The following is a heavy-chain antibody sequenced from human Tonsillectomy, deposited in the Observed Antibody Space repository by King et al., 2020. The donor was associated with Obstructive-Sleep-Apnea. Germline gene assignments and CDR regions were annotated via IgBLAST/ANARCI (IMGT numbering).Heavy chain of an antibody. V-gene: IGHV4-4*02. D-gene: IGHD6-6*01. J-gene: IGHJ4*02. CDR3: ASSYSSSWGKYFDY. CDR2: IYHSGST. CDR1: GGSISSSNW. Sequence: QLQESGPGLVKPSGTLSLTCAVSGGSISSSNWWSWVRQPPGKGLEWIGEIYHSGSTNYNPSLKIRVTISVDKSRNQFSLKLSSVTAADTAVYYCASSYSSSWGKYFDYWGQGTLVTVSS.